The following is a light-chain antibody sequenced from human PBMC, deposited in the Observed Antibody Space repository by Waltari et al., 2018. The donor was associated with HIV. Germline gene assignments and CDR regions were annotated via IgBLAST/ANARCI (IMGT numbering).Light chain of an antibody. V-gene: IGKV3-15*01. CDR2: GAS. CDR3: QQYDVWPLT. CDR1: QSVGLN. Sequence: DILLTQSPATLSVSPGARGTLSCRASQSVGLNLAWYQQRPGQPPRLLVYGASTRASDVSTRFSASGSGTEFTLTIPSVRSDDFATYFCQQYDVWPLTFGGGTNVDLK. J-gene: IGKJ4*01.